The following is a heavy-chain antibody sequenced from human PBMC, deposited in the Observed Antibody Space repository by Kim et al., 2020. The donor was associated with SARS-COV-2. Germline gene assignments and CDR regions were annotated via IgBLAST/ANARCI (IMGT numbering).Heavy chain of an antibody. Sequence: GWSLRLSCAASGFTFSRYAMSWVRQAPGKGLEWVSTISDSGVRTHYADSVKGRFTISRDNSKSTLFLQMNSLRADDTAVYYCEASDYWGQGSLVTVSS. V-gene: IGHV3-23*01. CDR3: EASDY. CDR2: ISDSGVRT. CDR1: GFTFSRYA. J-gene: IGHJ4*02.